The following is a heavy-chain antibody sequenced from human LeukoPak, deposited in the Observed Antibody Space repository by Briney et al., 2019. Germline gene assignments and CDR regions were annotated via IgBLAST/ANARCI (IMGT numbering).Heavy chain of an antibody. Sequence: SETLSLTCTVSAGSTSSGGYCWSWIRQHPGKGLEWIGYIYYSGSTYYNPSLKSRVTISVDTSKNQFSLKLSSVTAADTAVYYCARVYPGSSFSYWGQGTLVTVSS. V-gene: IGHV4-31*03. CDR3: ARVYPGSSFSY. CDR1: AGSTSSGGYC. J-gene: IGHJ4*02. D-gene: IGHD6-13*01. CDR2: IYYSGST.